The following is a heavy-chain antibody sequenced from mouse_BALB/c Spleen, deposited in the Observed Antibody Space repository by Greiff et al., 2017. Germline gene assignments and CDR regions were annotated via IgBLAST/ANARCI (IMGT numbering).Heavy chain of an antibody. J-gene: IGHJ2*01. CDR3: ARQAGTFNYFDY. CDR2: IYPGDGDT. V-gene: IGHV1-87*01. CDR1: GYTFTSYW. D-gene: IGHD4-1*01. Sequence: VQLQQSGAELARPGASVKLSCKASGYTFTSYWMQWVKQRPGQGLEWIGAIYPGDGDTRYTQKFKGKATLTADKSSRTAYMQLSSLASEDSAVYYCARQAGTFNYFDYWGQGTTLTVSS.